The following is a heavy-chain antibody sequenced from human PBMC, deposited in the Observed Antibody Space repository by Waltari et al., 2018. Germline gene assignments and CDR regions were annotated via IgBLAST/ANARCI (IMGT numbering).Heavy chain of an antibody. J-gene: IGHJ4*01. CDR2: ISYDGSNK. CDR1: GFTFSSYA. V-gene: IGHV3-30-3*01. Sequence: QVQLVESGGGVVQPGRSLRLSCAASGFTFSSYAMHWVRQAPGKGLEWVAVISYDGSNKYYADSVKGRFTISRDNSKNTLYLQMNSLRAEDTAVYYCARAYSGRDQGYWGHGTLVTVSS. D-gene: IGHD1-26*01. CDR3: ARAYSGRDQGY.